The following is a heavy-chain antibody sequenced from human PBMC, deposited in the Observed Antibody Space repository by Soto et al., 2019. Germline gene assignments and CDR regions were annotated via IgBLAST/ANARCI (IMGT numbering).Heavy chain of an antibody. CDR1: GRSFSSDG. V-gene: IGHV1-69*06. CDR2: IIPVFGNT. Sequence: QLQLEQSGPEVKKPGSSVKVSCKASGRSFSSDGVSWVRQAPGQGLEWMGGIIPVFGNTKYVQRFQGRLPITADKSTSTVYMEMSSLSSEDTAVYFCARGQYYSSGSAATSYFYFGIDVWGQGTTVIVSS. D-gene: IGHD3-10*01. J-gene: IGHJ6*02. CDR3: ARGQYYSSGSAATSYFYFGIDV.